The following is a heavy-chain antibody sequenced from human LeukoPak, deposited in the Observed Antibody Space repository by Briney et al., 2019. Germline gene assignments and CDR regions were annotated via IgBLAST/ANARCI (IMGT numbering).Heavy chain of an antibody. CDR3: ARGYGENSDYHLKY. D-gene: IGHD4-11*01. V-gene: IGHV3-30*03. CDR2: IEYDENRE. Sequence: GGSLRLSCAASGFTFNSYVMHWVRQAPGKGPEWVAVIEYDENREYYEDSVKGRFTISRDNSKNMLYLQINSLTTEDTAVYYCARGYGENSDYHLKYWGQGTLVTVSS. CDR1: GFTFNSYV. J-gene: IGHJ4*02.